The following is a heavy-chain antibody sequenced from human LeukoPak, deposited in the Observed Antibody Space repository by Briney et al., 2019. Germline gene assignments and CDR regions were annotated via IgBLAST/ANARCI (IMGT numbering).Heavy chain of an antibody. D-gene: IGHD3-22*01. Sequence: GASVKVSCKASGYTFTGYYMHWVRQAPGQGLEWMGWINPNSGGTNYAQKFQGRVTMTRDTSISTAYMELSRLRSDDTAVYYCARARVITTPVAAFDIWGQGTMVTVSS. CDR2: INPNSGGT. CDR1: GYTFTGYY. J-gene: IGHJ3*02. CDR3: ARARVITTPVAAFDI. V-gene: IGHV1-2*02.